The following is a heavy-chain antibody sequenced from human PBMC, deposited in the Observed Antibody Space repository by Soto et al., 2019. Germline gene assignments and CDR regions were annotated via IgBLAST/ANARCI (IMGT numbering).Heavy chain of an antibody. Sequence: PSETLSLTCDVSGDTISTGGYTWAWIRQPPGKALEWIGHTYHSGNPYYNPSLKSRVIISVDTSKNQFSLKLSSVTAADTAVYYCARALILTGYYIHDAFDIWGQGTMVTVSS. V-gene: IGHV4-30-2*01. CDR2: TYHSGNP. J-gene: IGHJ3*02. CDR1: GDTISTGGYT. D-gene: IGHD3-9*01. CDR3: ARALILTGYYIHDAFDI.